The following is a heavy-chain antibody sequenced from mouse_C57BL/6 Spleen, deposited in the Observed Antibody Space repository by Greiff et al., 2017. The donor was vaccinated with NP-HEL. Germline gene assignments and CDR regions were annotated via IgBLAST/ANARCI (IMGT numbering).Heavy chain of an antibody. CDR1: GYTFTSYW. V-gene: IGHV1-55*01. CDR2: IYPGSGST. J-gene: IGHJ3*01. CDR3: ARATTVVATDWFAY. D-gene: IGHD1-1*01. Sequence: QVQLQQPGAELVKPGASVKMSCKASGYTFTSYWITWVKQRPGQGLEWIGDIYPGSGSTNYNEKFKSKATLTVDPSSSTAYMPLSRLPYADSAVYYCARATTVVATDWFAYWGQGTLVTVSA.